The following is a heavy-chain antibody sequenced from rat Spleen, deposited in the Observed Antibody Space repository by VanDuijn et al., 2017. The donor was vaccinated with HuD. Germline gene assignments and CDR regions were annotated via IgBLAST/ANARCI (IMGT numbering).Heavy chain of an antibody. J-gene: IGHJ1*01. CDR3: TRPNNPYWYFDF. Sequence: QVQLKESGPGLVQPSQTLSLTCTASGFSLTDYSVYWVRQPPGKGLEWMGRIQSGGSTDYNSALKSRLSISRDTSKSQVFLKMNSLQTEDTAIYFCTRPNNPYWYFDFWGPGTMVTVSS. CDR2: IQSGGST. CDR1: GFSLTDYS. D-gene: IGHD1-5*01. V-gene: IGHV2-19*01.